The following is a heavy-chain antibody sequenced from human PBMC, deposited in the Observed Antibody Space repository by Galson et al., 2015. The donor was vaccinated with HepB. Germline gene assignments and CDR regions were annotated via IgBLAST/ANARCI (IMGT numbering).Heavy chain of an antibody. Sequence: CAISGDSVSSNSAAWNWIRQSPSRGLEWLGRTYYRSKWYNDYAVSVKSRITINPDTSKNQFSLQLNSVTPEDTAVYYCARAFVATTLKVFDYWGQGTLVTVSS. J-gene: IGHJ4*02. V-gene: IGHV6-1*01. CDR2: TYYRSKWYN. D-gene: IGHD5-12*01. CDR3: ARAFVATTLKVFDY. CDR1: GDSVSSNSAA.